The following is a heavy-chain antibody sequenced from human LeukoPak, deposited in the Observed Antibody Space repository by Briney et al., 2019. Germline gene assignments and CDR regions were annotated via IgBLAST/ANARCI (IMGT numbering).Heavy chain of an antibody. CDR3: ARDFRLSGDNY. CDR2: ISSSSSYI. V-gene: IGHV3-21*01. D-gene: IGHD2-21*01. Sequence: GGSLRLSCAASGFTFSSYSMNWVRQAPGKGLEWVSSISSSSSYIYYADSVKGQFTISRDNAKNSLYLQMNSLRAEDTAVYYCARDFRLSGDNYWGQGTLVTVSS. J-gene: IGHJ4*02. CDR1: GFTFSSYS.